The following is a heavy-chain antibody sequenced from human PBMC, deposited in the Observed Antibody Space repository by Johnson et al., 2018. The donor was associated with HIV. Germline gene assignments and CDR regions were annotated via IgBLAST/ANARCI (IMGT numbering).Heavy chain of an antibody. CDR3: AKLGYSSSWDYDGFDI. J-gene: IGHJ3*02. V-gene: IGHV3-15*01. Sequence: MQLVESGGGLVKPGGSLRLSCAASGSTFSNAWMSWVRQAPGKGLEWVGRIKSKTDGGTTDDAAPVKGRFTMSRDDSKNTLYLQMNSLKTEDTAVYYCAKLGYSSSWDYDGFDIWGQGTMVTVSS. CDR2: IKSKTDGGTT. CDR1: GSTFSNAW. D-gene: IGHD6-13*01.